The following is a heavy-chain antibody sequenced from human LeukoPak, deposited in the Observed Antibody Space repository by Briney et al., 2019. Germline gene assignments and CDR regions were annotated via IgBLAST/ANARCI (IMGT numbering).Heavy chain of an antibody. CDR2: VSGNADKT. CDR3: AKDLGFRYTFDY. D-gene: IGHD5-24*01. J-gene: IGHJ4*01. Sequence: GGSLRLSCGASGFTFSNYAMSWIRQAPGKGLEWVSVVSGNADKTYYAASVGGRFTISRDNSKNTLYLQMNSLRAEDTALYYCAKDLGFRYTFDYWGHGALVTVSS. V-gene: IGHV3-23*01. CDR1: GFTFSNYA.